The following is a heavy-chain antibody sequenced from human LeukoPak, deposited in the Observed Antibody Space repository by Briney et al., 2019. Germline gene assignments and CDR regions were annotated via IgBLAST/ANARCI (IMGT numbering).Heavy chain of an antibody. CDR1: GFTFNNYA. CDR2: IRFDGSNQ. J-gene: IGHJ6*04. D-gene: IGHD3-3*01. Sequence: GGSLRLSCATSGFTFNNYAMHWVRQAPGKGLEWVAFIRFDGSNQYYADSVRGRFTISRDNGKNLVFLQMDGLRAEDTGVYHCVRESDVWSGPGIGRPLDVWGKGTTVTVSS. CDR3: VRESDVWSGPGIGRPLDV. V-gene: IGHV3-30*02.